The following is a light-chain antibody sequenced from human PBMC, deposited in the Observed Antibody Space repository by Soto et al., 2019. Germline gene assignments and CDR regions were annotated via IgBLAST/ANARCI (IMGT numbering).Light chain of an antibody. J-gene: IGKJ1*01. V-gene: IGKV3-20*01. CDR1: QSVSSSY. CDR2: GAS. CDR3: QQFGSSSWT. Sequence: ESVLTQSPGTLSLSPGEKATLSCRASQSVSSSYLAWYQQKPGRAPRLLIYGASSRATGIPDRFSGSGSGTDFTLTVSRLEPEDFAVYYCQQFGSSSWTFGQGTKVDI.